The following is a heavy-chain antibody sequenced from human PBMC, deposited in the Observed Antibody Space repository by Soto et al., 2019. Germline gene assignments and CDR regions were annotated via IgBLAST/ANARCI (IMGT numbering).Heavy chain of an antibody. CDR1: GATFNNNW. CDR3: EGIAPYGDFRFDP. Sequence: PGASQKISCQGSGATFNNNWIASVRQMHGKGLEWMGIIYPGDSDTRYSPSFHGKVTISVDKSINTAYLQCSSLKASDTAMYYCEGIAPYGDFRFDPWGQGTLVTVSS. V-gene: IGHV5-51*01. D-gene: IGHD4-17*01. J-gene: IGHJ5*02. CDR2: IYPGDSDT.